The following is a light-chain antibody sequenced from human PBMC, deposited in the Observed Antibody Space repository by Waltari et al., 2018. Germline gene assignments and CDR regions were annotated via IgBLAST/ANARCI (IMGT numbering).Light chain of an antibody. CDR1: QSISSY. CDR3: QQSYSTSIT. J-gene: IGKJ5*01. Sequence: DIQMTQSPSSLSASVGDRVTITCRASQSISSYLNWYQQKPGKAPKVLIYAASSLQGGVPSRFSGSGSGTDFTLTISSLQPEDFATYYCQQSYSTSITFGQGTRLEIK. V-gene: IGKV1-39*01. CDR2: AAS.